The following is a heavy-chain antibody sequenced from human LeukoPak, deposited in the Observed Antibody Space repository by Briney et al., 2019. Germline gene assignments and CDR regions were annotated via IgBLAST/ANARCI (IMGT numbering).Heavy chain of an antibody. CDR1: GGSVDSHY. CDR2: MHGSGYS. Sequence: PSETLSLTCSVSGGSVDSHYWSWTRQAAGKGLEWIGRMHGSGYSTYNPSLESRVSMSVDTSKNQLFLNLSSVTAADTAVYFCAKDRVGVPAAIHYYGMDVWGQGTKVTVSS. D-gene: IGHD2-2*01. V-gene: IGHV4-4*07. CDR3: AKDRVGVPAAIHYYGMDV. J-gene: IGHJ6*02.